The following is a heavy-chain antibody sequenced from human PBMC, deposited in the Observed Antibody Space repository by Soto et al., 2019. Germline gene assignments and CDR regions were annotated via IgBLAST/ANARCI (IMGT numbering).Heavy chain of an antibody. CDR1: GFTFSNAW. CDR3: TTKIAAAGSRLY. D-gene: IGHD6-13*01. CDR2: IKSKTDGGTT. Sequence: EVQLVESGGGLVKPGGSLRLSCAASGFTFSNAWMSWVRQAPGKGLEWVGRIKSKTDGGTTDYAAPVKGRFTISRDDSKNTLYLQMNSLKTVDTAVYYCTTKIAAAGSRLYWGQGTLVTVSS. J-gene: IGHJ4*02. V-gene: IGHV3-15*01.